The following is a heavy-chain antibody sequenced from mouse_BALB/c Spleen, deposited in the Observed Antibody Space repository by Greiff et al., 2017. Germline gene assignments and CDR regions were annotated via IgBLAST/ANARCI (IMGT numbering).Heavy chain of an antibody. J-gene: IGHJ4*01. CDR3: ARDRTGHYAMDY. CDR1: GFTFSDYG. D-gene: IGHD4-1*01. V-gene: IGHV5-15*02. CDR2: ISNLAYSI. Sequence: EVKLMESGGGLVQPGGSRKLSCAASGFTFSDYGMAWVRQAPGKGPEWVAFISNLAYSIYYADTVTGRFTISRENAKNTLYLEMSSLRSEDTAMYYCARDRTGHYAMDYWGQGTSVTVSS.